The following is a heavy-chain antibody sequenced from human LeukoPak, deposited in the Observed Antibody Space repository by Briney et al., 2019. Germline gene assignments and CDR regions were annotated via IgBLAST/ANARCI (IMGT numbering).Heavy chain of an antibody. CDR3: ARYSSSWYGRRGRTNWFDP. Sequence: PSETLSLTCTVSGGSISSSSYYWGWIRQPPGKGLEWIGSIYYSGSTYYNPSLKSRVTISVDTSKNQFSLKLSSVTAADTAVYYCARYSSSWYGRRGRTNWFDPWGQGTLVTVSS. CDR2: IYYSGST. V-gene: IGHV4-39*01. J-gene: IGHJ5*02. D-gene: IGHD6-13*01. CDR1: GGSISSSSYY.